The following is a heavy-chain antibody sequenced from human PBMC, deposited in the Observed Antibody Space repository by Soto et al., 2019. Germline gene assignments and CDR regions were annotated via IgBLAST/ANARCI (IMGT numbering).Heavy chain of an antibody. CDR3: AKTRQAPVGTHFFDL. CDR1: GFTFSSFG. V-gene: IGHV3-23*01. Sequence: PGGSLRLSCEGSGFTFSSFGMGWVRQSPGKGLEWLSSVSADGVSSFSADSVRGRFRVSRDNSKNTLFLQMRFLRVEDTAVYYCAKTRQAPVGTHFFDLWGQGTQVTVSS. J-gene: IGHJ4*02. CDR2: VSADGVSS.